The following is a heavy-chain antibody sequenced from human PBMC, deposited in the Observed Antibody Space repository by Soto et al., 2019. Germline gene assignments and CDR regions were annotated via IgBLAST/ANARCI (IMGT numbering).Heavy chain of an antibody. J-gene: IGHJ4*02. D-gene: IGHD3-3*01. CDR3: ARGGYDFWSGYYTKGEDY. CDR1: GGSISSGDYY. V-gene: IGHV4-30-4*01. CDR2: IYYSGST. Sequence: PSETLSLTCTVSGGSISSGDYYWSWIRQPPGKGLEWIGYIYYSGSTYYNPSLKSRVTISVDTSKNQFSLKLSSVTAADTAVYYCARGGYDFWSGYYTKGEDYWGQGTLVTVPQ.